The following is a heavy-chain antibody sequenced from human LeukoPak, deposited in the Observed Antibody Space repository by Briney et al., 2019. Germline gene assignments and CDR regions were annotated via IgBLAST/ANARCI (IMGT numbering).Heavy chain of an antibody. J-gene: IGHJ3*02. CDR3: ARDPKPIYYYDSSGFGCAFDI. CDR1: GFTFSSYS. Sequence: GGSLRLSCAASGFTFSSYSMSWVRQAPGKGLEWVSSVSSSSSYIYYADSVKGRFTISRDNAKNSLYLQMNSLRAEDTAVYYCARDPKPIYYYDSSGFGCAFDIWGQGTMVTVSS. V-gene: IGHV3-21*01. D-gene: IGHD3-22*01. CDR2: VSSSSSYI.